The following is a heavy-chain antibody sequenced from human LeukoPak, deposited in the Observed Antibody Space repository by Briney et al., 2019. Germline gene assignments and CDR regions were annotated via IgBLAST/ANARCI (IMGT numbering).Heavy chain of an antibody. V-gene: IGHV3-74*01. CDR1: GFTFSSYW. Sequence: GGSLRLSCAASGFTFSSYWMHWVRQAPGKGLVWVSRINSDGSSTSYADSVKGRFTISRDNAKNTLYLQMNSLRAEDTAVYYCAKDRDRYNWNYGNDAFDIWGQGTMVTVSS. D-gene: IGHD1-7*01. J-gene: IGHJ3*02. CDR3: AKDRDRYNWNYGNDAFDI. CDR2: INSDGSST.